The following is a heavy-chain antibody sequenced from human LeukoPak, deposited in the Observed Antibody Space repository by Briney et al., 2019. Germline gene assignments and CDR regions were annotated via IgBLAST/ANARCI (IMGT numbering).Heavy chain of an antibody. Sequence: GASVKVSCKASGYTFTSYYMHWVRQAPGRGLEWMGIINPSGGSTSYAQKFQGRVTMTRDTSTSTVYMELSSLRSEDTAVYYCASYTNYDDILTGYGFDPWGQGTLVTVSS. V-gene: IGHV1-46*01. CDR2: INPSGGST. CDR3: ASYTNYDDILTGYGFDP. J-gene: IGHJ5*02. D-gene: IGHD3-9*01. CDR1: GYTFTSYY.